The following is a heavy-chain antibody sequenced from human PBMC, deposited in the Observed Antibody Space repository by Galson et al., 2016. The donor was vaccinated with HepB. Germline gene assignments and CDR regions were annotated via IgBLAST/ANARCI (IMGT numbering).Heavy chain of an antibody. D-gene: IGHD4-17*01. CDR1: PYSFSGYW. V-gene: IGHV5-51*01. Sequence: QSGAEVKKPGESLKISCKGSPYSFSGYWIGWVRQMPGKGLEWMGIIYPDDSDTRYSPSFQGQVTISADKSITTAYLQWSSLKASDTAMYYCARGSDTPTTVSSMGQYYCYRDVWGKGTAVTVSS. J-gene: IGHJ6*03. CDR2: IYPDDSDT. CDR3: ARGSDTPTTVSSMGQYYCYRDV.